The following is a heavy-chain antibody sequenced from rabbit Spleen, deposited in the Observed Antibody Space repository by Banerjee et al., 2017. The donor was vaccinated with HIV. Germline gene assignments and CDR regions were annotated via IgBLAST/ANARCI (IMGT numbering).Heavy chain of an antibody. CDR2: IGTGSGST. D-gene: IGHD1-1*01. CDR1: GIDFSSYG. J-gene: IGHJ4*01. Sequence: ELVESGGGLVQPGESLKLSCKVSGIDFSSYGISWVRQAPGKGLEWIGCIGTGSGSTWYASWAKGRFTISKTSSATVTLRMTSLTAADTATYFCASGYSDICFNLWGPGTLVTVS. CDR3: ASGYSDICFNL. V-gene: IGHV1S45*01.